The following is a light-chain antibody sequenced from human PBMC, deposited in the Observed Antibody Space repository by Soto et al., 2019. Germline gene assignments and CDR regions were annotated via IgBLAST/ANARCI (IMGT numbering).Light chain of an antibody. V-gene: IGKV1-39*01. CDR2: AAT. J-gene: IGKJ3*01. CDR1: QSISSY. CDR3: QQSYSTPT. Sequence: EIQMTQSPSSLSASVGDRVTSSCRASQSISSYLNWYQHKPGNAPKLLISAATSMQSGVPSRFSGSGSGTDFTLTISSLQPEDFATYYCQQSYSTPTFGPGTKVDIK.